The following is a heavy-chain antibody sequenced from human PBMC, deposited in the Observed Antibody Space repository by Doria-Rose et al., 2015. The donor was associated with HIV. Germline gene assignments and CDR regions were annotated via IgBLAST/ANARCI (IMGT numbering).Heavy chain of an antibody. Sequence: TPWKGLEWISYISSSDSTIYYADSVKGRFTISRDNARNSLYLHMNSLRADDTAVYYCARDRRITTSSWYFFDYWGQGTLVTVSS. V-gene: IGHV3-11*04. CDR2: ISSSDSTI. D-gene: IGHD6-13*01. J-gene: IGHJ4*02. CDR3: ARDRRITTSSWYFFDY.